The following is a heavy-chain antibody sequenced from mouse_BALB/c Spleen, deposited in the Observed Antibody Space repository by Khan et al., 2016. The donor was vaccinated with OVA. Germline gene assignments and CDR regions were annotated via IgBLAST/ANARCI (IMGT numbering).Heavy chain of an antibody. D-gene: IGHD1-1*01. Sequence: VQLQQSGPELVKPGASVKISCKASGYSFTGYFMNWVMQSHGKSLEWIGRINPHIGETFYNQKFKGKATLTVDESSSTAHMELRSLASEDSAVYYWERKNGSDFDYWGQGTTVTVSS. CDR2: INPHIGET. CDR1: GYSFTGYF. J-gene: IGHJ2*01. CDR3: ERKNGSDFDY. V-gene: IGHV1-20*02.